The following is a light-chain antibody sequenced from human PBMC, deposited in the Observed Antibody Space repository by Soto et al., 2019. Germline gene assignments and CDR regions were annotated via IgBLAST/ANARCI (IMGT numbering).Light chain of an antibody. CDR2: EVS. CDR3: ASYTGSNTLVV. J-gene: IGLJ2*01. CDR1: SSDVGGYKY. Sequence: QSVLTQPASVSGSPGQSITISCTGTSSDVGGYKYVSWYQQHPDKAPKLIIFEVSNRPSGISSRFSGSKSGNTASLTISGLQAEDEADYYCASYTGSNTLVVFGGGTKLTVL. V-gene: IGLV2-14*01.